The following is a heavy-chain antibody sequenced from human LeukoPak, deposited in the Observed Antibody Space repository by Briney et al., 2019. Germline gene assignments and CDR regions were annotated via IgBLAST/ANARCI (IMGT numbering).Heavy chain of an antibody. Sequence: SETLSLICAVYGGSFSGYYWSWIRQPPGKGLEWIGEINHSGSTNYNPSLKSRVTISVDTSKNQFSLKLSSVTAADTAVYYCARGGGIIPRNYYYYYGMDVWGQGTTVTVSS. V-gene: IGHV4-34*01. D-gene: IGHD1-26*01. CDR2: INHSGST. CDR3: ARGGGIIPRNYYYYYGMDV. J-gene: IGHJ6*02. CDR1: GGSFSGYY.